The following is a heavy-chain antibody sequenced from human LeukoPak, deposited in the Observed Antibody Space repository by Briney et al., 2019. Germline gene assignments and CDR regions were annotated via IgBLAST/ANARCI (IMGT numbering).Heavy chain of an antibody. J-gene: IGHJ6*02. Sequence: GGSLRLSCAASGFTFSSYAMSWVRQAPGKGLEWVSSISGSGNRAYYADSVKGRYTISRDNSKNTLFLQMNSLRAEDTAVYYCAKNLYCGGGSCYPSALGMDVWGQGTTVTVSS. CDR3: AKNLYCGGGSCYPSALGMDV. D-gene: IGHD2-15*01. V-gene: IGHV3-23*01. CDR2: ISGSGNRA. CDR1: GFTFSSYA.